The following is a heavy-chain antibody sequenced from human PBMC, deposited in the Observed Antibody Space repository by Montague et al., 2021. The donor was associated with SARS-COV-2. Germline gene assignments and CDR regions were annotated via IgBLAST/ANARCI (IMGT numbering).Heavy chain of an antibody. J-gene: IGHJ6*02. D-gene: IGHD3-10*01. Sequence: SLRLSCAASGFTFSSYSMSWVRQAPGKGLEWVSGISGSGSGTYYAVSVKGRFTISRDNSKNTLYLQMNSLRAEDTGVYYCARDRGYGDFYYYGMDVWGQGTTVTVSS. CDR1: GFTFSSYS. CDR3: ARDRGYGDFYYYGMDV. CDR2: ISGSGSGT. V-gene: IGHV3-23*01.